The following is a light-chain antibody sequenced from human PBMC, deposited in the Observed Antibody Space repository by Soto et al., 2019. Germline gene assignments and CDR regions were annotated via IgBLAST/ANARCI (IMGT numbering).Light chain of an antibody. CDR2: AAS. CDR3: QQTYRTPHT. CDR1: QNIMKF. V-gene: IGKV1-39*01. Sequence: DIQMTQSPSSLSAAVGDRVTITCRASQNIMKFLNWYQHKPGKAPELLIYAASILQSGVPSRFSGSGSETDFTPIISSLEPEDIATYYCQQTYRTPHTFGQGTKVEI. J-gene: IGKJ1*01.